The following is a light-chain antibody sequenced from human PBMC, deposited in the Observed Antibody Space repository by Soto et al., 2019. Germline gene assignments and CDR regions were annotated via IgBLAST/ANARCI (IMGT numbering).Light chain of an antibody. J-gene: IGLJ3*02. CDR1: RSNVESNT. Sequence: QSVLTQPPSASGTPGQRVTISCSGSRSNVESNTVSWYQQLPGTAPKLLIYDNNQRPSGVPDRFFGSKSGTSASLAISGLQPDDESHYYCAAWDDSLNGLVFGGGTKLTVL. CDR2: DNN. CDR3: AAWDDSLNGLV. V-gene: IGLV1-44*01.